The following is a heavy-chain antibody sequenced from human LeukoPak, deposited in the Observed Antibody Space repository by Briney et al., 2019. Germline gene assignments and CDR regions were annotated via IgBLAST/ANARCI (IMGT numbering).Heavy chain of an antibody. CDR1: GGSISSYY. V-gene: IGHV4-59*01. CDR3: ARAVKYYYDSSGYPRWFDP. CDR2: IYYSGST. Sequence: SETLSLTCTVSGGSISSYYWSCIRQPPGEGLEWIGYIYYSGSTNYNPSLKSRVTISVDTSKNQFSLKLSSVTAADTAVYYCARAVKYYYDSSGYPRWFDPWGQGTLVTVSS. J-gene: IGHJ5*02. D-gene: IGHD3-22*01.